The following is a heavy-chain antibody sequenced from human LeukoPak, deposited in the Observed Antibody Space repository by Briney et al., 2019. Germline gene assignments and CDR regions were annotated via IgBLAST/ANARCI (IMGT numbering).Heavy chain of an antibody. D-gene: IGHD3-22*01. J-gene: IGHJ3*02. Sequence: SETLSLTCAVSGGSISSGGYSWSWIRQPPGKGLEWIGYICHSGSTYCNPSLKSRVTISVDRSKNQFSLKLSSVTAADTAVYYCASSLYYYDSSGYYTVGAFDIWGQGTMVTVSS. V-gene: IGHV4-30-2*01. CDR2: ICHSGST. CDR3: ASSLYYYDSSGYYTVGAFDI. CDR1: GGSISSGGYS.